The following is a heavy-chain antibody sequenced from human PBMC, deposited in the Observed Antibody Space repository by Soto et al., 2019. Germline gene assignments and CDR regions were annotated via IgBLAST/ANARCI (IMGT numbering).Heavy chain of an antibody. CDR2: ISGSGGST. CDR3: AKDQVVVGAIPAEYFQH. Sequence: EVQLLESGGGLVQPGGSLRLSCAAPGFTFSSYAMSWVRQAPGKGLEWVSAISGSGGSTYYADSVKGRFTISRDNSKNTLYLQMNSLRAEDTAVYYCAKDQVVVGAIPAEYFQHWGQGTLVTVSS. V-gene: IGHV3-23*01. CDR1: GFTFSSYA. J-gene: IGHJ1*01. D-gene: IGHD1-26*01.